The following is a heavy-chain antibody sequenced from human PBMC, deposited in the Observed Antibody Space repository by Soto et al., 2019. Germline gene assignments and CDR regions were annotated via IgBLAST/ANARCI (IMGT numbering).Heavy chain of an antibody. CDR1: GYTLSNYG. J-gene: IGHJ6*02. V-gene: IGHV1-18*01. Sequence: ASVKVSCKTSGYTLSNYGINWVRQAPGQGLEWMGWISGYNGNTNYAQTVQGRVTMTTDTSTGTVYMELRSLKSDDTAIYYCSRFIMVGGWFDPNYYHGTDVRGPATKVPVSS. CDR2: ISGYNGNT. CDR3: SRFIMVGGWFDPNYYHGTDV. D-gene: IGHD6-19*01.